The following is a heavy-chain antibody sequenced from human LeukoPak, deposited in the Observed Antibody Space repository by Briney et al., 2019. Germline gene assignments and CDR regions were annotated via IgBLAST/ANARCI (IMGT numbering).Heavy chain of an antibody. CDR1: GGSISGYL. J-gene: IGHJ3*02. D-gene: IGHD3-22*01. CDR2: IYSSGSN. Sequence: KPSETLSLTCTVSGGSISGYLWTCTRQPAGKGLEWIGRIYSSGSNNYNPSLKSRVTMSLDTSKNHFSLNLTSVTAADTAVYYCARRSFYSSGYTAFDIWGQGTMVTVSS. V-gene: IGHV4-4*07. CDR3: ARRSFYSSGYTAFDI.